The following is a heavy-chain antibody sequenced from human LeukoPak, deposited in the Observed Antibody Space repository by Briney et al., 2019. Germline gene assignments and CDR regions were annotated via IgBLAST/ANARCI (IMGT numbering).Heavy chain of an antibody. CDR3: ARRGGYSDY. J-gene: IGHJ4*02. CDR2: IKQDGSVR. Sequence: GGSLRLSCAASGFTLISYWMSWVRQAPGKGLEWVANIKQDGSVRYYVDSVKGRFTISRDNAKNSLYLQMNSLRVEDTGVYYCARRGGYSDYWGQGTLVTVSS. D-gene: IGHD4-23*01. V-gene: IGHV3-7*01. CDR1: GFTLISYW.